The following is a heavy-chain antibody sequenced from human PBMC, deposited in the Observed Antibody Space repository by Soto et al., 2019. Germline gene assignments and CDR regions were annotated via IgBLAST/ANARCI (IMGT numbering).Heavy chain of an antibody. CDR1: GGSISSYY. Sequence: SETLSLTCTVSGGSISSYYWSWIRQPPGKGLEWIGYIYYSGSTNYNPSLKSRVTISVDTSKNQFSLKLSSVTAADTAVYYCARRGDGYKRAFDIWGQGTTVTV. D-gene: IGHD5-12*01. CDR2: IYYSGST. V-gene: IGHV4-59*01. J-gene: IGHJ3*02. CDR3: ARRGDGYKRAFDI.